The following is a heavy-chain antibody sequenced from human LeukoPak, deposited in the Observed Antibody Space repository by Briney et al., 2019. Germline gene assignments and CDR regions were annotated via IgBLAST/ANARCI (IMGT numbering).Heavy chain of an antibody. V-gene: IGHV4-61*02. Sequence: KSSETLSLTCTVSGGSISSGSNYWSWIRQPAGKRLEWIGRIYTSGSTNYNPSLKSRVTISVDTSKNQFSLKLSSVTAADTAVYYCARDPPPLAAAGNGDYWGQGTLVTVSS. CDR3: ARDPPPLAAAGNGDY. CDR1: GGSISSGSNY. CDR2: IYTSGST. J-gene: IGHJ4*02. D-gene: IGHD6-13*01.